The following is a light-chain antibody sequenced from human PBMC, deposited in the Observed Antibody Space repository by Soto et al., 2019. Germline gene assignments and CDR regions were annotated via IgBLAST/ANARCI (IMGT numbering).Light chain of an antibody. CDR3: QQYSTSPLT. CDR2: GAS. Sequence: EIVLTQSPGNLSLSPGESATLSCRASQSLIGSPLAWYQQRPGQAPRLLIYGASSRAPGISDRFSGTGSGTDFTLTINRLEPEDFAVYYCQQYSTSPLTFGGGTRVEI. V-gene: IGKV3-20*01. J-gene: IGKJ4*01. CDR1: QSLIGSP.